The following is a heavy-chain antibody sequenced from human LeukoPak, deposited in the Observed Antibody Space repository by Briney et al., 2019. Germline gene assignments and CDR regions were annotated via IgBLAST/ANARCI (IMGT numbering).Heavy chain of an antibody. V-gene: IGHV7-4-1*02. D-gene: IGHD5-18*01. CDR2: INTNTRNP. Sequence: GSSVKVSCKASGYTFTSYAMNWVRQAPGQGLEWMGWINTNTRNPTYAQGFTGRFVFSLDTSVSTAYLQISSLKAEDTAVYYCARGGAWIQLWFWAFDIWGQGTMVTVSS. CDR1: GYTFTSYA. CDR3: ARGGAWIQLWFWAFDI. J-gene: IGHJ3*02.